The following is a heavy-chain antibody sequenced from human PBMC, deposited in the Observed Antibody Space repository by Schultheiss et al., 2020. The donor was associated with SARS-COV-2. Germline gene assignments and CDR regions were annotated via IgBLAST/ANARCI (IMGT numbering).Heavy chain of an antibody. CDR2: INHSGST. CDR3: ARKVRSYGYFDY. Sequence: SETLSLTCTVSGGSISSGGYYWSWIRQPPGKGLEWIGEINHSGSTNYNPSLKSRVTMSVDTSRNQFSLKLTSVTAADTAVYYCARKVRSYGYFDYWGQGTLVTVSS. J-gene: IGHJ4*02. D-gene: IGHD5-18*01. V-gene: IGHV4-39*07. CDR1: GGSISSGGYY.